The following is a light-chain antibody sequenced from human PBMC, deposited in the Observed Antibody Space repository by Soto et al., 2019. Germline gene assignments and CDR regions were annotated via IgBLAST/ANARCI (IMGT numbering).Light chain of an antibody. J-gene: IGKJ1*01. CDR3: QQFNVWHRT. V-gene: IGKV3-15*01. CDR1: QSVGSN. CDR2: GAS. Sequence: EIVMTQSPATLSVSPGERATLSCRASQSVGSNLAWYQQKFGQAPRLLIYGASNRATDIPARFSGSGSGTEFALTINSRQSEDSAVYFCQQFNVWHRTFGQGTKVEI.